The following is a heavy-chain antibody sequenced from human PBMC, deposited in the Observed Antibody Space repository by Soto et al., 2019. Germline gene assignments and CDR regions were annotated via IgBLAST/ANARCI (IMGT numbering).Heavy chain of an antibody. J-gene: IGHJ5*02. CDR3: SRHRDDSGWFDP. V-gene: IGHV4-30-4*01. CDR1: GGSISSGDYY. CDR2: IYYSGST. Sequence: PSETLSLTCSVPGGSISSGDYYWSWIRQPPGKGLEWIGYIYYSGSTYYNPSLKSRITISVDTSKNQFSLKLSSVTVADTAVYYFSRHRDDSGWFDPCGQGTLVTVSS. D-gene: IGHD3-22*01.